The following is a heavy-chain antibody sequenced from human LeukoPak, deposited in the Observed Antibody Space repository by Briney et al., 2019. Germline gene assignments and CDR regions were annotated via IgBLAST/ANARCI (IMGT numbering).Heavy chain of an antibody. CDR2: ISSSSSTI. CDR3: ARATEFDAFDI. V-gene: IGHV3-48*01. CDR1: GFTFSSYS. Sequence: GGSLRLSCAASGFTFSSYSMNWVRQAPGKGLEWVSYISSSSSTIYYADSVKGRFTISRDNSKNTLYLQMNSLRAEDTAVYYCARATEFDAFDIWGQGTMVTVSS. J-gene: IGHJ3*02. D-gene: IGHD4-17*01.